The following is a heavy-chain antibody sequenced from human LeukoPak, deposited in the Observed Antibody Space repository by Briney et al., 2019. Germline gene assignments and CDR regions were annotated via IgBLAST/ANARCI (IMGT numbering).Heavy chain of an antibody. CDR3: AKDSSDYYFDY. Sequence: PGGSLRLSCAASGFTFSSYSMNWVRQAPGKGLEWVSFISSSRSYIYYADSVKGRFTISRDNSKNTLYVQLNSLRPDDTAVYYCAKDSSDYYFDYWGQGTLVTVSS. CDR1: GFTFSSYS. J-gene: IGHJ4*02. V-gene: IGHV3-21*01. D-gene: IGHD3-22*01. CDR2: ISSSRSYI.